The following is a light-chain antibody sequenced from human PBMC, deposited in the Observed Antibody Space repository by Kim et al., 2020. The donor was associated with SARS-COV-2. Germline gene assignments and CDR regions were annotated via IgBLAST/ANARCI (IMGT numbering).Light chain of an antibody. CDR1: SSDVGGYNY. CDR2: DVS. Sequence: SITIPCTGTSSDVGGYNYVSWYQQHPGKAPKLMIYDVSNRPSGVSNRFSSSKSGNTASLTISGLQAEDEADYYCSSYTSSSTLEVFGTGTKVTVL. V-gene: IGLV2-14*03. CDR3: SSYTSSSTLEV. J-gene: IGLJ1*01.